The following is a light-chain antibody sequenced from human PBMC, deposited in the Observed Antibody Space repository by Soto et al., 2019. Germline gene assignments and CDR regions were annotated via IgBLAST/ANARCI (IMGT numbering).Light chain of an antibody. CDR1: NIVSKN. J-gene: IGLJ2*01. V-gene: IGLV3-9*01. Sequence: SYELTQPLSVSVALGQTARITCGGNNIVSKNVHWYQQKPGQAPVLVIYRDSNRPSGIPERFSGSNSGNTATLTISRAQAGDEADYYCQVWDSSTGVVFGGGTKLTVL. CDR2: RDS. CDR3: QVWDSSTGVV.